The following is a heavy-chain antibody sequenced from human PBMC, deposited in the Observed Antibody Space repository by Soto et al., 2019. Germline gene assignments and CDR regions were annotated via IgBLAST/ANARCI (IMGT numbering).Heavy chain of an antibody. CDR3: ASGSSQLVSYYYYYGMDV. D-gene: IGHD6-13*01. CDR1: GYTFTSYG. V-gene: IGHV1-18*01. CDR2: ISAYNGNT. Sequence: ASVKVSCKASGYTFTSYGISWVRQAPGQGLEWMGWISAYNGNTNYAQKLQGRVTMTTDTSTSTAYMELRSLRSDDTAVYYCASGSSQLVSYYYYYGMDVWGQGTTVTSP. J-gene: IGHJ6*02.